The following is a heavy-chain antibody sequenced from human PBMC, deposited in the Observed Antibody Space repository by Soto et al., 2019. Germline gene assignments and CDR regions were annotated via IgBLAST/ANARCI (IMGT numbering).Heavy chain of an antibody. CDR1: GGSISSGDYY. J-gene: IGHJ6*02. CDR3: ARGKYYDFWSGYLGAPSPDYYGMDV. V-gene: IGHV4-61*08. Sequence: PSETLSLTCTVSGGSISSGDYYWSWIRQPPGKGLEWIGYIYYSGSTNYNPSLKSRVTISVDTSKNQFSLKLSSVTAADTAVYYCARGKYYDFWSGYLGAPSPDYYGMDVWGQGTTVTVSS. D-gene: IGHD3-3*01. CDR2: IYYSGST.